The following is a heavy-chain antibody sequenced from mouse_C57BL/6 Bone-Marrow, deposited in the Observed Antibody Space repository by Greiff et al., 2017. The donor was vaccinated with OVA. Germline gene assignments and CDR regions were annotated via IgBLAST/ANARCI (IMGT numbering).Heavy chain of an antibody. CDR2: SRNKANYYTT. CDR3: ARAPYYCSSYWYFDV. CDR1: GFTFSDFY. D-gene: IGHD1-1*01. V-gene: IGHV7-1*01. J-gene: IGHJ1*03. Sequence: EVKLVESGGGLVQSGRSLRLSCATSGFTFSDFYMELVRQAPGKGLEWIAASRNKANYYTTEYSASVKGRFIVSRDTSQSILYLQMNALRAEDTAIYYCARAPYYCSSYWYFDVWGTGTTVTVSS.